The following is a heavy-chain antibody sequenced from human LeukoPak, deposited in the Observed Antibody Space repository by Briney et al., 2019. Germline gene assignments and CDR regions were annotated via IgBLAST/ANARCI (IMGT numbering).Heavy chain of an antibody. Sequence: GGSLRLSCAASGFTFSSYSMNWVRQAPGKGLEWDSSISSSSSYIYYADSVKGRFTISRDNAKNSLYLQMNSLRAEDTAVYYCARDDSARYYGMDVWGQGTTVTVSS. J-gene: IGHJ6*02. D-gene: IGHD2-15*01. CDR1: GFTFSSYS. CDR2: ISSSSSYI. V-gene: IGHV3-21*01. CDR3: ARDDSARYYGMDV.